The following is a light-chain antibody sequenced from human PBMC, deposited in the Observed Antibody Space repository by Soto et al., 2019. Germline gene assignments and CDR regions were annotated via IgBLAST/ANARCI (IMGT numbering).Light chain of an antibody. CDR1: RSFASSY. V-gene: IGKV3-20*01. CDR3: QQYGGSPPYT. CDR2: AAS. J-gene: IGKJ2*01. Sequence: EIVLTQSPGTLSLSPGERATLSCRASRSFASSYLAWYQQKPAQPPRLLIYAASIRATGIPDRFSGSGPGTDFTLTINRLEPDDIAVYYCQQYGGSPPYTFGQGTRLEIK.